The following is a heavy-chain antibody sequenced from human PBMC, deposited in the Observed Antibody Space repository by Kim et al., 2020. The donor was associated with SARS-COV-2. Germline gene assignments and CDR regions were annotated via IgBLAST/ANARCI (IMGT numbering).Heavy chain of an antibody. CDR1: GGSFSGYY. Sequence: SETLSLTCAVYGGSFSGYYWSWIRQPPGKGLEWIGEINHSGSTNYNPSLKSRVTISVDTSKNQFSLKLSSVTAADTAVYYCAIPSGYTYGMDVWGQGTTVTVSS. CDR2: INHSGST. D-gene: IGHD5-18*01. V-gene: IGHV4-34*01. CDR3: AIPSGYTYGMDV. J-gene: IGHJ6*02.